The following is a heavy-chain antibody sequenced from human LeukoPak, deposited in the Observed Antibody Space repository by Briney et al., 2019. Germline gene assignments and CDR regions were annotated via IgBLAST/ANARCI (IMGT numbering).Heavy chain of an antibody. J-gene: IGHJ4*02. Sequence: TGGSLRLSCAASGFTFSSYWMHWVRQAPGKGPVWVSRINNDGSGTTYADSVKGRFTISRDDAKNTLYLQMNSLRTEDTALYYCAKDMDSSDYYYFDYWGQGTLVTVSS. D-gene: IGHD3-22*01. V-gene: IGHV3-74*01. CDR3: AKDMDSSDYYYFDY. CDR1: GFTFSSYW. CDR2: INNDGSGT.